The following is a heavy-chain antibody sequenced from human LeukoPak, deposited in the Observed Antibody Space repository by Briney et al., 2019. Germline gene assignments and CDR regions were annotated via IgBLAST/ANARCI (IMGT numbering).Heavy chain of an antibody. Sequence: GGSLRLTCAASGFTFSSYAMSWVRQAPATGLEWVSASSGSGGSTYYADSVKGRFTISRDNSKNTLYLQMNSLRAEDTAVYYCAKDPPIVVVPAAMRPLDYWSQGTLVTVSS. CDR1: GFTFSSYA. V-gene: IGHV3-23*01. CDR2: SSGSGGST. J-gene: IGHJ4*02. CDR3: AKDPPIVVVPAAMRPLDY. D-gene: IGHD2-2*01.